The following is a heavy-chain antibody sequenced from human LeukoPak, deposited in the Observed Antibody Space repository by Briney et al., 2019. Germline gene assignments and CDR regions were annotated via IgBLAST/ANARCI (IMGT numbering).Heavy chain of an antibody. CDR3: ARDNYYDILTGQTGYDY. CDR1: GYTFTSYG. J-gene: IGHJ4*02. Sequence: ASVKVSCKASGYTFTSYGISWVRQAPGQGLEWMGWISAYNGNTNYAQKLQGRVTVTTDTSTSTAYMELRSLRSDDTAVYYCARDNYYDILTGQTGYDYWGQGTLVTVSS. D-gene: IGHD3-9*01. CDR2: ISAYNGNT. V-gene: IGHV1-18*01.